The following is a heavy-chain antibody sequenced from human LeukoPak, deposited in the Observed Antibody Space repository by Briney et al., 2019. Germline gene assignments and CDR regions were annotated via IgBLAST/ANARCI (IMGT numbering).Heavy chain of an antibody. J-gene: IGHJ4*02. D-gene: IGHD6-13*01. CDR3: AKAAAAPGFDF. V-gene: IGHV3-23*01. Sequence: GGSLRLSCAASGFTSGSYALNWVRQAPGKGLEWVATVSGSGDRMYHADSVKGRFTISRDNSKNTIYLQMNSLRAEDTALYYCAKAAAAPGFDFWGQGTLVTVSS. CDR2: VSGSGDRM. CDR1: GFTSGSYA.